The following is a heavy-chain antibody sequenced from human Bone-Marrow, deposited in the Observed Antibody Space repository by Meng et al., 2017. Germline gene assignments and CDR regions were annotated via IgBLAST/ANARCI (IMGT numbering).Heavy chain of an antibody. CDR3: ARDLGVDTAIPGLDY. V-gene: IGHV3-11*01. CDR1: GFTFSDYY. J-gene: IGHJ4*02. CDR2: ISSSGSTI. Sequence: GESLKISCAASGFTFSDYYMSWIRQAPGKGLEWVSYISSSGSTIYYADSVKGRFTISRDNAKNSLYLQMNSLRAEDTAVYYCARDLGVDTAIPGLDYWGQGTLVTVS. D-gene: IGHD5-18*01.